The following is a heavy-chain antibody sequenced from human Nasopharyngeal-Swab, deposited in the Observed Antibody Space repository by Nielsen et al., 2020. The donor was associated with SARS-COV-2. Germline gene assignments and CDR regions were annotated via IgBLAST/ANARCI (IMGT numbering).Heavy chain of an antibody. V-gene: IGHV3-73*01. CDR1: AFSFSDSA. J-gene: IGHJ4*02. CDR2: ISSKGNNYAT. CDR3: TRCGGGCYSGRDY. D-gene: IGHD2-15*01. Sequence: GESLKISCAASAFSFSDSAIHWVRQAFGQGLEWVGRISSKGNNYATAYSASVKGRFIIFRDDPTNTAYLQMNSLKTEDTAVYYCTRCGGGCYSGRDYWGQGTLVTVSS.